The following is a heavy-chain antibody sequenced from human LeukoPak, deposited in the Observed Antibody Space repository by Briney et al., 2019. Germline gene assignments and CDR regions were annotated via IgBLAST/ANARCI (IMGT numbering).Heavy chain of an antibody. CDR3: ARDPPAVSINTYA. V-gene: IGHV3-66*01. CDR2: IFSHGET. J-gene: IGHJ4*02. CDR1: GFTVGNNY. Sequence: GGSLRLSCAASGFTVGNNYMNWVRQAPGKGLEWVSLIFSHGETSYADSAKGRFTISRDNSKNTLYLQMNGLRVEDTAVYYCARDPPAVSINTYAWGRGTLVTVSS. D-gene: IGHD2-8*01.